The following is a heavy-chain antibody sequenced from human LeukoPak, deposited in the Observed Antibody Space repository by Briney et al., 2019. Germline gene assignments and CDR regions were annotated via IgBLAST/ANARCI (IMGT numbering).Heavy chain of an antibody. D-gene: IGHD4-23*01. CDR2: ISSSGSTI. CDR3: ARDRQSTVVTPGFDY. Sequence: GESLRLSCAASGFTFSDYYMSWIRQAPGKGLEWVSYISSSGSTIYYADSVKGRFTISRDNAKNSLYLQMNSLRAEDTAVYYCARDRQSTVVTPGFDYWGQGTLVTVSS. CDR1: GFTFSDYY. J-gene: IGHJ4*02. V-gene: IGHV3-11*04.